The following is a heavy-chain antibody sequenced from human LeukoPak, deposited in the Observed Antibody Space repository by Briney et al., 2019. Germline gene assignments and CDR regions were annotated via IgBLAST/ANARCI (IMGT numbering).Heavy chain of an antibody. CDR1: GFTFNIYA. CDR3: AKEHDYTNAAPEWGFDS. J-gene: IGHJ4*02. Sequence: GGSLTLSCTASGFTFNIYAMSWLRHAPGKGLEGLTGNRGSSSNTKDAEFVRGRFTIYRDNSRNTLYLQLNSLRAEDTAVYYCAKEHDYTNAAPEWGFDSWGQGTLVIVSS. V-gene: IGHV3-23*01. D-gene: IGHD2-2*02. CDR2: NRGSSSNT.